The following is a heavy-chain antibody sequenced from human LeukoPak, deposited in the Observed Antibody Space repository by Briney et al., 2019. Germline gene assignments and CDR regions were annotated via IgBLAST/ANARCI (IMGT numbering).Heavy chain of an antibody. CDR1: GYTFTRYD. V-gene: IGHV1-8*01. CDR2: MNPNTGNT. D-gene: IGHD5-12*01. CDR3: ARGMDSGF. J-gene: IGHJ4*02. Sequence: ASVEVSCKTSGYTFTRYDINWVRQATGQGLEWMGWMNPNTGNTGYAQKFQGRVTMTRNTSIITAYMELSSLRPDDTAVYFCARGMDSGFWGQGTLVTVSS.